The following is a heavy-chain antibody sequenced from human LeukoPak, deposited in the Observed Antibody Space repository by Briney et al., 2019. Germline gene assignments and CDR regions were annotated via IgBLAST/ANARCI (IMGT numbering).Heavy chain of an antibody. CDR1: GFTFSHYG. CDR2: IWDDGNKK. V-gene: IGHV3-33*01. J-gene: IGHJ3*02. D-gene: IGHD2-15*01. CDR3: ARDVADAFDI. Sequence: GGSLRLSCAASGFTFSHYGMHWVRQAPGKGLEWVALIWDDGNKKSHADTVKGRFTISRDNSKNTLYLQMNSLRAEDTAVYYCARDVADAFDIWGQGTMVTVSS.